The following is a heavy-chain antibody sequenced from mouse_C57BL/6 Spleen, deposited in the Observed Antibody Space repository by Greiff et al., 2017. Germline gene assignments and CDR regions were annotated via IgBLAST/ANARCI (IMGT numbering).Heavy chain of an antibody. D-gene: IGHD1-1*01. V-gene: IGHV14-2*01. J-gene: IGHJ2*01. CDR2: IDPEDGAT. Sequence: VQLQQSGAELVKPGASVKFSCTASGFNIKDYYMHWVKQSTEQGLEWIGKIDPEDGATKYAPKFQGKATITADTSTNTPYLQLSSLTSEDTAVYYCASYYYGSSPYYFDDWGQGTTLTVSS. CDR1: GFNIKDYY. CDR3: ASYYYGSSPYYFDD.